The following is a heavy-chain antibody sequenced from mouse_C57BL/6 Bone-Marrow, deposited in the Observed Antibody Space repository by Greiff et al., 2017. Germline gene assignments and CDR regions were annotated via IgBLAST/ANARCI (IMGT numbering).Heavy chain of an antibody. CDR2: IDPENGDT. J-gene: IGHJ2*01. Sequence: EVQLQQSGAELVSPGASVKLSCTASGFNIKDDYMHWVKQRPEQGLEWIGWIDPENGDTEYASKFQGKATITADTSSNTAYLQLSSLTSEDTAVYYCTTHYYGSSCVYFDYWGQGTTLTVSS. D-gene: IGHD1-1*01. V-gene: IGHV14-4*01. CDR3: TTHYYGSSCVYFDY. CDR1: GFNIKDDY.